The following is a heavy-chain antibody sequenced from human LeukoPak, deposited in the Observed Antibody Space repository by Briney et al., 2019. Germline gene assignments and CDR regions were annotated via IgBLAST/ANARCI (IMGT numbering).Heavy chain of an antibody. CDR2: IYSGGST. CDR3: AKDRPTWPIDY. V-gene: IGHV3-53*01. CDR1: GFTVSSNY. Sequence: GGSLRLSCAASGFTVSSNYMSWVRQAPGKGLEWVSVIYSGGSTYYADSVKGRFTISRDNSKNTLFLQMNSLRAEDTAVYYCAKDRPTWPIDYWGQGTLVTVSS. J-gene: IGHJ4*02. D-gene: IGHD5-12*01.